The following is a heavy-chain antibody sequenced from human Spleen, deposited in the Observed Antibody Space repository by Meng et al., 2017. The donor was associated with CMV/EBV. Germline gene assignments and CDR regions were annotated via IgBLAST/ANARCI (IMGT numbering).Heavy chain of an antibody. CDR3: ASLGSQWSDY. CDR1: GFTFSNYN. V-gene: IGHV3-48*04. CDR2: ITSSSSTI. Sequence: GESLKISCAASGFTFSNYNMNWVRQAPGKGLEWLSYITSSSSTIYYADSVKGRFTVSRDNAKNSLFLQMSSLRVEDTAVYYCASLGSQWSDYWGQGTLVTVSS. J-gene: IGHJ4*02. D-gene: IGHD3-16*01.